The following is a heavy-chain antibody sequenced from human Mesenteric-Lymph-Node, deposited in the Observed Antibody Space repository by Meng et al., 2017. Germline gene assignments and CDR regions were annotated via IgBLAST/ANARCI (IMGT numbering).Heavy chain of an antibody. V-gene: IGHV1-46*01. D-gene: IGHD5-18*01. CDR2: SNPSGGST. CDR1: GYFFTSYY. J-gene: IGHJ3*02. CDR3: ARDGDPGNSYGYLGDALDI. Sequence: AAVKVSCKASGYFFTSYYMHWVRHPPRQGLEWRGISNPSGGSTSYAQKLQGRVTMTTDTSTSTAYMEVKSLRSDETAVYYCARDGDPGNSYGYLGDALDIWGQGTMVTVSS.